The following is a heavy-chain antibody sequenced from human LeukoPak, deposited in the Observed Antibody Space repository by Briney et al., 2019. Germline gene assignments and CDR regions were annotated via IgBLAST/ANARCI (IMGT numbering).Heavy chain of an antibody. V-gene: IGHV4-61*02. CDR2: IYTSGST. CDR1: GGSISSGSYY. D-gene: IGHD3-10*01. Sequence: PSETLSLTCTVSGGSISSGSYYWSWIRQPAGKGLEWIGRIYTSGSTNYNPSLKSRVTISVDTSKNQFSLKLSSVTAADTAVYYCASARGYYYGSGSVVLYYYYMDVWGKGTTVTVSS. CDR3: ASARGYYYGSGSVVLYYYYMDV. J-gene: IGHJ6*03.